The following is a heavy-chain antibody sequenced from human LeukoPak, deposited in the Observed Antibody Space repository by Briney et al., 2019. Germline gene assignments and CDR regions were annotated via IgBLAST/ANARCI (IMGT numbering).Heavy chain of an antibody. D-gene: IGHD3-3*01. CDR2: MNQDGSEK. CDR3: AREGFLDH. J-gene: IGHJ4*02. V-gene: IGHV3-7*01. Sequence: GGSLRLSCAASGFTFSRSWMSWVRQAPGKGLEWVANMNQDGSEKNYVDSVKGRFTISRDNGKNSLYLQMNSLRAEDTAVYYCAREGFLDHWGQGTLVTVSS. CDR1: GFTFSRSW.